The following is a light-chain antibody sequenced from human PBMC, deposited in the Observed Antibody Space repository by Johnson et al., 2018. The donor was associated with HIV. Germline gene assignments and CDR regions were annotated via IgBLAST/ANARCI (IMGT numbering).Light chain of an antibody. CDR3: GAWDSSLSSYV. Sequence: QSVLSQPPSVSAAPGQKVTISCSGSSSNIGNNYVSWYQQLPGTAPRLLISANNERPSDIPDRFSGSKSGTSATLGITGLQTGDEADYYCGAWDSSLSSYVFGTGTQVTVL. CDR2: ANN. V-gene: IGLV1-51*01. CDR1: SSNIGNNY. J-gene: IGLJ1*01.